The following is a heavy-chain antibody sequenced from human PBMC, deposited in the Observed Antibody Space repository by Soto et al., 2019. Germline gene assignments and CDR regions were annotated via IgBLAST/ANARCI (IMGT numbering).Heavy chain of an antibody. CDR1: GGTFSSYA. Sequence: SVKVSCKASGGTFSSYAISRVRQAPGQGLEWMGGIIPIFGTANYAQKLQGRATITAGESTSTAYMELSSLRSEDTAVYYCARDGGGDIVVVPAATPPHYYGMDVWGQGTTVTVSS. V-gene: IGHV1-69*13. D-gene: IGHD2-2*01. J-gene: IGHJ6*02. CDR3: ARDGGGDIVVVPAATPPHYYGMDV. CDR2: IIPIFGTA.